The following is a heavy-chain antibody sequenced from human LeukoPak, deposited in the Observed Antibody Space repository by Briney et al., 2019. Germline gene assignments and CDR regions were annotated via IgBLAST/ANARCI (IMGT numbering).Heavy chain of an antibody. V-gene: IGHV4-59*01. CDR1: GGSISSYY. CDR2: IYYSGST. J-gene: IGHJ6*02. Sequence: SETLSLTCTVSGGSISSYYWSWIRQPPGKGLEWIGYIYYSGSTNYNPSHKSRVTISVDTSKNQFSLKLSSVTAADTAVYYCARDMEVGQSGGSSWFYYYGMDVWGQGTTVTVSS. D-gene: IGHD6-13*01. CDR3: ARDMEVGQSGGSSWFYYYGMDV.